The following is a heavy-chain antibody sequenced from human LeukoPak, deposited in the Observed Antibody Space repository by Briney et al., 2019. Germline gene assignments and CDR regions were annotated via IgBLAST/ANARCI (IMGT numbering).Heavy chain of an antibody. Sequence: GASVKVSCKASGYTFTSYYMHWVRQAPGQGLEWMGIINPSGGSTSYAQKFQGRVTMTRDTSTSTVYMELSSPRSEDTAVYYCARDGSSGAYFQHWGQGTLVTVSS. V-gene: IGHV1-46*01. CDR1: GYTFTSYY. CDR3: ARDGSSGAYFQH. D-gene: IGHD6-25*01. J-gene: IGHJ1*01. CDR2: INPSGGST.